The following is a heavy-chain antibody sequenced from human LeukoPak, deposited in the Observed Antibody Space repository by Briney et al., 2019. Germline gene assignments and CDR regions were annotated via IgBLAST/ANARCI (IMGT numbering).Heavy chain of an antibody. CDR1: AFTVRGNY. V-gene: IGHV3-53*01. CDR2: IYPSGST. J-gene: IGHJ3*02. CDR3: ARDSPYSDYLIGGAFNI. Sequence: GGSLRLSCAASAFTVRGNYMSWVRQAPGKGLEWVSIIYPSGSTFYPDSVKGRFTISRDNSENTLYLQMNNLRPEDTAMYYCARDSPYSDYLIGGAFNIWGQGTMVTVSS. D-gene: IGHD4-11*01.